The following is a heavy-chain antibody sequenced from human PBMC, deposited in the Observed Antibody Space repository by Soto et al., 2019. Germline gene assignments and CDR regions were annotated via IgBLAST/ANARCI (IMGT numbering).Heavy chain of an antibody. CDR2: NYHSGTT. CDR3: VREEHIGYGHEIEH. Sequence: SETLSLTCAVSGVTISTYYWSWIRQPPGKGLEWIGYNYHSGTTNYNPSLKSRVTISVDTSKNQFSLRLTSVTDADTDIYYCVREEHIGYGHEIEHWGQGTLVTVSS. D-gene: IGHD5-12*01. V-gene: IGHV4-59*01. J-gene: IGHJ4*02. CDR1: GVTISTYY.